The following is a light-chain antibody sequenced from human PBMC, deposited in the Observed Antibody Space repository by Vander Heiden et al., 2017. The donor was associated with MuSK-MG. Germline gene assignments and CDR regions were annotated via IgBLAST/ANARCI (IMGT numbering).Light chain of an antibody. CDR2: AAS. Sequence: DIQMTQSPSSLSASVGDRVTITCRASQRVSTYLNWYQQKPGKAPKLLIYAASSLQSGVPSRFSGSGSGTDFTLTISGLQFEDSATYYCQQTCSTPRTFGQGTKVEIK. CDR1: QRVSTY. CDR3: QQTCSTPRT. V-gene: IGKV1-39*01. J-gene: IGKJ1*01.